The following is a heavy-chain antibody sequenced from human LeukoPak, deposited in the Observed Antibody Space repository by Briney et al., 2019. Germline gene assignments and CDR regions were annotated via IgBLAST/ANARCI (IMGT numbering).Heavy chain of an antibody. CDR2: ISGSGAST. D-gene: IGHD3/OR15-3a*01. Sequence: GGSLRLSCAASGFTFSSYAMSWVRQAPGKGLEWVSAISGSGASTYYADSVKGRFTISRDNSKNTLYLQMNSLRDEDTAVYYCAKDGPEGKRVFDIWGQGTMVTVSS. CDR3: AKDGPEGKRVFDI. J-gene: IGHJ3*02. CDR1: GFTFSSYA. V-gene: IGHV3-23*01.